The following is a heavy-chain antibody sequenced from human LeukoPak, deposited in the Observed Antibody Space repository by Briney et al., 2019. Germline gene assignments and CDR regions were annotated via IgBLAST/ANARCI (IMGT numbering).Heavy chain of an antibody. D-gene: IGHD6-6*01. J-gene: IGHJ5*02. CDR3: ARDRDHIWRGVGSSSEGFDP. Sequence: SETLSLTCTVSGGSISSGGYYWSWIRQPPGKGLEWIGYIYHSGSTYYNPSLKSRVTISVDRSKNQFSLKLSSVTAADTAVYYCARDRDHIWRGVGSSSEGFDPWGQGTLVTVSS. V-gene: IGHV4-30-2*01. CDR1: GGSISSGGYY. CDR2: IYHSGST.